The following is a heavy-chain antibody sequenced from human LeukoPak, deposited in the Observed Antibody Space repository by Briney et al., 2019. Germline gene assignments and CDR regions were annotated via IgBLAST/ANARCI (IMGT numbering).Heavy chain of an antibody. J-gene: IGHJ4*02. D-gene: IGHD5-12*01. V-gene: IGHV1-2*02. CDR1: GYTFTDYY. CDR2: INPNILGT. Sequence: ASVKVSCKASGYTFTDYYMHWVRQAPGQGLEWMGWINPNILGTSYAQKFQGRVTMTRDTSTSTFYMELTSLTPDDTAVYFCARPLRSQRGYRGYDFDYFDYWGQRTLVTVSS. CDR3: ARPLRSQRGYRGYDFDYFDY.